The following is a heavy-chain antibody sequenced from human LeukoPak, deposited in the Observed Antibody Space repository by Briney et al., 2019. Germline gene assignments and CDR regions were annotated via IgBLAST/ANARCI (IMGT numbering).Heavy chain of an antibody. CDR3: VTLLSNAAFDY. CDR2: INPNTGAT. J-gene: IGHJ4*02. V-gene: IGHV1-2*02. CDR1: GYTFTGYY. D-gene: IGHD6-25*01. Sequence: ASVKVSCKASGYTFTGYYMHWVRRAPGQGLEWMGWINPNTGATNYAQKFQGRVTMTTDTSISTAYMELSRLRSDDTAVYYCVTLLSNAAFDYWGQGTLVTVSS.